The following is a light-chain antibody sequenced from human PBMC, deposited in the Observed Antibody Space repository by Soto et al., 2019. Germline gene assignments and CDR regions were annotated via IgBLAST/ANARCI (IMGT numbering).Light chain of an antibody. CDR1: QSVSSN. V-gene: IGKV3-15*01. J-gene: IGKJ1*01. Sequence: EIVMTQSPATLSVSPGERATLSCRASQSVSSNLAWYQQKPGQAPRLLIYGASTRVTGIPARFSGSRSGTEFTLTVGSLQFEDFAVYYCQQYNNWPSWTFGQGNKGEIK. CDR3: QQYNNWPSWT. CDR2: GAS.